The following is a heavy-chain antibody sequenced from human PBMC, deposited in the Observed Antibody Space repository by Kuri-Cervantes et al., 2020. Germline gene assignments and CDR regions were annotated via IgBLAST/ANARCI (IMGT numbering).Heavy chain of an antibody. V-gene: IGHV4-59*02. D-gene: IGHD3-22*01. Sequence: GSLRLSCAASGFTVSSNYMSWVRQAPGKGLEWIGYIYYSGSTNYNPSLKSRVTISVGTSKNQFSLKLSSVTAADTAVYYCARAGHYYDSSGEYYFDYWGQGTLVTVSS. J-gene: IGHJ4*02. CDR2: IYYSGST. CDR3: ARAGHYYDSSGEYYFDY. CDR1: GFTVSSNY.